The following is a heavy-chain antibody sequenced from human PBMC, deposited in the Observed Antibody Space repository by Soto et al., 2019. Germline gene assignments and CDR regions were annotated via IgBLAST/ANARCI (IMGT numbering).Heavy chain of an antibody. Sequence: QVQLQESGPGLVKPSGTLSLTCVVSGDSITSRNWWSWVRQPPGKGLEWIGEIYHGGNTNYNPSFKSRVTISVDKSKNQASLNLSSVTAADTAVYYCATQTISYSLDVWGQGTTVTVSS. D-gene: IGHD3-3*01. CDR1: GDSITSRNW. V-gene: IGHV4-4*02. J-gene: IGHJ6*02. CDR2: IYHGGNT. CDR3: ATQTISYSLDV.